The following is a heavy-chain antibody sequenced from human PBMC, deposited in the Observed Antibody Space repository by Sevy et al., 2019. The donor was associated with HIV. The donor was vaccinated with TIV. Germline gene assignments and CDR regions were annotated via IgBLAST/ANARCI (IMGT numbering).Heavy chain of an antibody. D-gene: IGHD2-2*01. V-gene: IGHV4-34*01. Sequence: SETLSLTCAVYGGSISGYYWSWIRQPPGKGLEWIGEINHSGSTNYNPSLKSRVTISGDTSKNQFSLKLSSVTAADTAVYYCARHCSSTSCSHAFDIWGQGTMVTVSS. CDR1: GGSISGYY. J-gene: IGHJ3*02. CDR2: INHSGST. CDR3: ARHCSSTSCSHAFDI.